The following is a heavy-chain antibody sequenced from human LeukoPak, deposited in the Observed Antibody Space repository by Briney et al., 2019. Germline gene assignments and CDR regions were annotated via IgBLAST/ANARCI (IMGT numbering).Heavy chain of an antibody. CDR1: GGSFSGYY. J-gene: IGHJ4*02. CDR2: INHSGST. Sequence: SEPLSLTCAVYGGSFSGYYWSWIRQPPGKGLEWIGEINHSGSTNYNPSLKSRVTISVDTSKNQFSLKLSSVTAADTAVYYCARHGLAAAGTHYWGQGTLVTVSS. D-gene: IGHD6-13*01. CDR3: ARHGLAAAGTHY. V-gene: IGHV4-34*01.